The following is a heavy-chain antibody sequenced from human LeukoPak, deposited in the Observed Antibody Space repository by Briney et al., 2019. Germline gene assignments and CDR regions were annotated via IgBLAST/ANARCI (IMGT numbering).Heavy chain of an antibody. J-gene: IGHJ5*02. V-gene: IGHV4-61*02. Sequence: SQTLSLTCTVSGGSISSGSYSWNWIRQPAGKGLEWIGRMYSSGTTNYNPSLKSRVAISVDTSKNQFSLTLNSVTAADTAVYYCARDSMRIQTGTTPWGQGTLVTVSS. D-gene: IGHD1-1*01. CDR3: ARDSMRIQTGTTP. CDR2: MYSSGTT. CDR1: GGSISSGSYS.